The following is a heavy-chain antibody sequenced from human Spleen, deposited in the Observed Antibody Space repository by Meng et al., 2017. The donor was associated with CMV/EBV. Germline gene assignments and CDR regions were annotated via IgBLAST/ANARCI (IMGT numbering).Heavy chain of an antibody. D-gene: IGHD1-7*01. CDR2: IIHIGST. Sequence: PPGKGLEWIGEIIHIGSTTYKPSLKSRVTISADTSNNQFSLKLSSLTAADTAVYYCARETTGTTAGRWFDPWGQGTLVTVSS. CDR3: ARETTGTTAGRWFDP. J-gene: IGHJ5*02. V-gene: IGHV4-34*12.